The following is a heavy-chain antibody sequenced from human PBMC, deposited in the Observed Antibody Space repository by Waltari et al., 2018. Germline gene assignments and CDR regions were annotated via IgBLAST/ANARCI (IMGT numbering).Heavy chain of an antibody. CDR1: GGSMNSYY. V-gene: IGHV4-59*01. CDR2: MYFPGNT. CDR3: ARTPLGYCSGGNCYSGYYFDY. Sequence: QVHLQESGPGLVKPSETRSLTGTVSGGSMNSYYWSWIRQPPGKGLEWIGYMYFPGNTYYNPALKSRVTISLDTSKMHFSLRLTSVTAADTALYFCARTPLGYCSGGNCYSGYYFDYWGQGTLVTVSS. J-gene: IGHJ4*02. D-gene: IGHD2-15*01.